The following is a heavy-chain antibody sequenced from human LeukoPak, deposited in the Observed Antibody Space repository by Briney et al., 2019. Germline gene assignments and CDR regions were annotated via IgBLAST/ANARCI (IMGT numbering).Heavy chain of an antibody. CDR1: GFTFSSYS. Sequence: GGSLRLSCAASGFTFSSYSMNWVRQAPGKGLEWVSSISSSSSYIYYADSVKGRFTISRDNAKNSLYLQMNSLRAEDTAVYYCARGPSDSSGTIVKWGQGTLVTVSS. CDR3: ARGPSDSSGTIVK. CDR2: ISSSSSYI. V-gene: IGHV3-21*01. D-gene: IGHD3-22*01. J-gene: IGHJ4*02.